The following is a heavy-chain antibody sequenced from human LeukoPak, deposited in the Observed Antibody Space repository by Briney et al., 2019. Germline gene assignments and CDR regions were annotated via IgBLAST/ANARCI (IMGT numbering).Heavy chain of an antibody. CDR1: GFTFSSYA. CDR3: ARGGGYLSAFDI. Sequence: GGSLRLSCAASGFTFSSYAMSWVRQAPGKGLEWVSAISGSGLSTYYADSVKGRFSISRDNSKNTLYLQMNSLRAEDTAVYYCARGGGYLSAFDIWGQGTMVTVSS. V-gene: IGHV3-23*01. J-gene: IGHJ3*02. D-gene: IGHD3-10*01. CDR2: ISGSGLST.